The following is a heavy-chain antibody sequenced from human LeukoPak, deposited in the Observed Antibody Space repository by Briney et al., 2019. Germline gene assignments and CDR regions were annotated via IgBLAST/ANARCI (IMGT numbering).Heavy chain of an antibody. V-gene: IGHV3-23*01. CDR1: GFTLSSYA. J-gene: IGHJ5*02. D-gene: IGHD3-16*01. CDR3: AKRRFGPLFDP. CDR2: ISGSDGST. Sequence: PGGSLRLSCAASGFTLSSYAMSWVRQAPGKGLEWGSAISGSDGSTYYADSVKGRFTISRDNSRNTLYLQMNSLRAEDTAVYYCAKRRFGPLFDPWGQGTLVTVSS.